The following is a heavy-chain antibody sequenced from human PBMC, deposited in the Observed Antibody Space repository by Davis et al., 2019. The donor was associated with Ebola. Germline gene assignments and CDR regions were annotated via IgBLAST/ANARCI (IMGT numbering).Heavy chain of an antibody. CDR3: AKESVKKTMIWGFDS. Sequence: GESLKISCAASGFTVSSNYMSWVRQAPGKGLEWVSVIYNGGSTYYADSVKGRFTISRDNSKNTLYLQMNSLRSDDTAIYSCAKESVKKTMIWGFDSWGRGTLVTVSS. D-gene: IGHD3-10*01. CDR1: GFTVSSNY. CDR2: IYNGGST. J-gene: IGHJ4*02. V-gene: IGHV3-53*05.